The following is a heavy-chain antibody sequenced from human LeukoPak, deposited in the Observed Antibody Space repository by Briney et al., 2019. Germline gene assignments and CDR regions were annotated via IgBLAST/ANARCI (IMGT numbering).Heavy chain of an antibody. Sequence: GASVKVSCKASGYTFTSYDINWVRQATGQGLEWMGWMNPNSGNTGYAQKFQGRVTITRNTSISTAYMELSSLRSEDTAVYYCARRYCSSTSCYISPWSQGTLVTVSS. CDR2: MNPNSGNT. V-gene: IGHV1-8*03. CDR3: ARRYCSSTSCYISP. CDR1: GYTFTSYD. J-gene: IGHJ5*02. D-gene: IGHD2-2*02.